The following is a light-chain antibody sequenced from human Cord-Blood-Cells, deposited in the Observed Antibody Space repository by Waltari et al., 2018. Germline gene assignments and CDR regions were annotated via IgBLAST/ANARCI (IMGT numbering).Light chain of an antibody. J-gene: IGLJ1*01. Sequence: SVLTQPPSASGTPGQRVTIPCSGSSSTTRSNYAYWYKQLPGTAPKLLIYRNNQRPSGVPDRFSGSKSGTSASLAISGLRSEDEADYYCAAWDDSLSGYVFGTGTKVTVL. CDR2: RNN. CDR1: SSTTRSNY. V-gene: IGLV1-47*01. CDR3: AAWDDSLSGYV.